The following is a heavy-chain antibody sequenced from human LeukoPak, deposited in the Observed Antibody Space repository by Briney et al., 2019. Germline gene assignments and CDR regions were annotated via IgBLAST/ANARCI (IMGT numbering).Heavy chain of an antibody. D-gene: IGHD1-26*01. CDR2: ISNSSSYL. Sequence: GGSMRLSCAASGFTFSIYWMSWVRQAPGKGQEWVSSISNSSSYLYYADSVKGRFTISRDNAKNSLYLQKNSQRADDTAVYYCARFSVGATNNDYWSQETLDTVSS. CDR3: ARFSVGATNNDY. J-gene: IGHJ4*02. CDR1: GFTFSIYW. V-gene: IGHV3-21*01.